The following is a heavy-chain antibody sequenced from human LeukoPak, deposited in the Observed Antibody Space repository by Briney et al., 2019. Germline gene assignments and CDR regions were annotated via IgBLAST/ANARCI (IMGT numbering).Heavy chain of an antibody. CDR1: GYTFTGYY. Sequence: ASVKVSCKASGYTFTGYYMHWVRQAPGQGLEWMGWINPNSGGTNYAQKFQGRVTMTRDTSISTAYIELSRLRSDDTAVYYCARSPYYCTNGVCLYFDYWGQGTLVTVSS. CDR3: ARSPYYCTNGVCLYFDY. J-gene: IGHJ4*02. V-gene: IGHV1-2*02. D-gene: IGHD2-8*01. CDR2: INPNSGGT.